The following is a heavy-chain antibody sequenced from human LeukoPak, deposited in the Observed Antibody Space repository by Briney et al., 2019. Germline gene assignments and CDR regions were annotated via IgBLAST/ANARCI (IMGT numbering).Heavy chain of an antibody. CDR3: ARLLTGYSRYFDY. D-gene: IGHD3-9*01. Sequence: KSSETLSLTCAVSGGSISSSNWWSWVPQPPGKGLEWIGEIYHSGSTNYNPSLKSRVTISVDKSKNQFSLKLSSVTAADTAVYYCARLLTGYSRYFDYWGQGTLVTVSS. CDR1: GGSISSSNW. J-gene: IGHJ4*02. CDR2: IYHSGST. V-gene: IGHV4-4*02.